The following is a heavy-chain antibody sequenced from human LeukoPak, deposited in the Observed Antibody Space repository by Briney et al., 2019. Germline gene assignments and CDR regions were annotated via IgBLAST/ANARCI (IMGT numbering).Heavy chain of an antibody. J-gene: IGHJ4*02. Sequence: GESLKISCKGSGYRFTSYWIGWVRQMPGKGLEWMGMIYPGDSDTRYSPSFEGQVTISADKSIATAYLQWSGLKASDTAMYYCARRDRYSSSWDFDYWGQGTLVTVSS. V-gene: IGHV5-51*01. D-gene: IGHD6-13*01. CDR2: IYPGDSDT. CDR3: ARRDRYSSSWDFDY. CDR1: GYRFTSYW.